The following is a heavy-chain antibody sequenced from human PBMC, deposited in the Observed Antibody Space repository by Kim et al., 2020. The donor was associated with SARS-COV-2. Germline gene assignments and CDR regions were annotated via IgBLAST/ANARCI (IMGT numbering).Heavy chain of an antibody. CDR2: ISSSSSYI. V-gene: IGHV3-21*01. CDR1: GFTFSSYS. D-gene: IGHD3-16*01. CDR3: ASIGFHVPPRLGY. Sequence: GGSLRLSCAASGFTFSSYSMNWVRQAPGKGLEWVSSISSSSSYIYYSDSVKGRFTISRDNAKNSLYLQMNSLIAEDTAVYYCASIGFHVPPRLGYLGQG. J-gene: IGHJ4*02.